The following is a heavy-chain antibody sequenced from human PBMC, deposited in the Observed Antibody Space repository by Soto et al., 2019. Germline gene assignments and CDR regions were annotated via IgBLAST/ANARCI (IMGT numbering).Heavy chain of an antibody. CDR2: IIPIFGTA. CDR3: ARAIVGATSWFDP. Sequence: SVKVSCKASGGTFSSYAISWVRQAPGQGLEWMGGIIPIFGTANYAQKFQGRVTITADESTSTAYMELSSLRSEDTAVYYCARAIVGATSWFDPWGQGTLVTVSS. V-gene: IGHV1-69*13. J-gene: IGHJ5*02. D-gene: IGHD1-26*01. CDR1: GGTFSSYA.